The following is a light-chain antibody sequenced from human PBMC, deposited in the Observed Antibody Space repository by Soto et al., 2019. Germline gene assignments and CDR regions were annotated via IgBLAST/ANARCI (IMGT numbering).Light chain of an antibody. CDR1: QGISSY. CDR2: VAS. J-gene: IGKJ2*01. V-gene: IGKV1-8*01. Sequence: ATRMTQSPSSLSASPGDRVTITCRASQGISSYLAWYQQKPGKAPKLLIYVASNLQSGVPSRFSGSGSGTEFTLTISSLQPEDFATYYCPQATSCPYTSGPGTKLDI. CDR3: PQATSCPYT.